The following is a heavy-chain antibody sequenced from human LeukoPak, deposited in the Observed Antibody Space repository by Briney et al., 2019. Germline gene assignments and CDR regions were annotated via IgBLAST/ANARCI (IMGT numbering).Heavy chain of an antibody. Sequence: SESLSLTCPVSGGSISSYYCRWIRPPAGRGLEWIGYIYYSGSTNYNPSLKSRVTISVDTSKNQFSLKLSSVTAADTAVYYCAGGRIAVAGYAEYFQHWGQGTLVTVSS. J-gene: IGHJ1*01. D-gene: IGHD6-19*01. CDR3: AGGRIAVAGYAEYFQH. V-gene: IGHV4-59*01. CDR1: GGSISSYY. CDR2: IYYSGST.